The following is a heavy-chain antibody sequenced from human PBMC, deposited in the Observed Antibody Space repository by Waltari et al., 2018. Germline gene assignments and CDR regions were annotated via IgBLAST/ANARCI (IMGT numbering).Heavy chain of an antibody. Sequence: QVQLVQSGAEVKKPGASVKVSCKASGYTFTSYDINWVRQATGQGLEWMGWMNPNSGNTGYAQKFQGRVTITRNTSISTAYMELSSLRSEDTAVYYCAGTHYDYIWGSYRYTGAFDIWGQGTMVTVSS. CDR1: GYTFTSYD. D-gene: IGHD3-16*02. CDR3: AGTHYDYIWGSYRYTGAFDI. CDR2: MNPNSGNT. V-gene: IGHV1-8*03. J-gene: IGHJ3*02.